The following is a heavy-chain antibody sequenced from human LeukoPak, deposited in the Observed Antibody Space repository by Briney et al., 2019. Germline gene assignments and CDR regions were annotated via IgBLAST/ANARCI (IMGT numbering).Heavy chain of an antibody. CDR2: IYYSGST. J-gene: IGHJ5*02. V-gene: IGHV4-59*01. CDR3: ARSRGLYNWFDP. CDR1: GGSISSYY. Sequence: SETLSLTCTVSGGSISSYYWGWIRQPPGKGLEWLGYIYYSGSTNYNPSLKSRVTISVDTSKNQFSLKLSSVTAADTAVYYCARSRGLYNWFDPWGQGTLVTVSS. D-gene: IGHD4/OR15-4a*01.